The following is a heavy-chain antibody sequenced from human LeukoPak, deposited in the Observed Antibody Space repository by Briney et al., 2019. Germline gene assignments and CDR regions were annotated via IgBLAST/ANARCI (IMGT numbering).Heavy chain of an antibody. CDR3: TRGAVTDHGDVQYFQY. D-gene: IGHD2-21*02. CDR2: IRGKPHDGT. J-gene: IGHJ1*01. Sequence: GGSLRLSCAAAGFSFSDYAMSWVRQAPGKGLEWVGFIRGKPHDGTEYAASVKGRFTISRDDSTSIAYLQMNSLKIEDTAVYSCTRGAVTDHGDVQYFQYWGQGTLVTVSS. V-gene: IGHV3-49*04. CDR1: GFSFSDYA.